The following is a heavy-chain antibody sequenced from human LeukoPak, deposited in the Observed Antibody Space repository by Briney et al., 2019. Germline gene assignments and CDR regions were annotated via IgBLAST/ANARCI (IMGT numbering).Heavy chain of an antibody. CDR1: DDSITMYY. J-gene: IGHJ6*03. CDR3: ARGRVSSSTWYSTYYYFFYMGF. V-gene: IGHV4-59*01. Sequence: SETLSLTCTVSDDSITMYYWTWIRQPPGKGLEWIGYVDHTGSTKFNPSLNGRVSISRDTSKNFFSLRLRSVTAADTAVYFCARGRVSSSTWYSTYYYFFYMGFWGKGTTVTVSS. D-gene: IGHD4-11*01. CDR2: VDHTGST.